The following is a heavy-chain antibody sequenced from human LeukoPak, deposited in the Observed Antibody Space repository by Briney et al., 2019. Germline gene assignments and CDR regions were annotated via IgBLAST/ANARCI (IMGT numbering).Heavy chain of an antibody. CDR1: GCTLTELS. Sequence: GASVKVSCKVSGCTLTELSMHWVRQAPGKGLEWMGGFDPEDGETIYAQKFQGRVTMTEDTSTDTAYMELSSLRSEDTAVYYCATPGYSLSRDSSGNFDYWGQGTLVTVSS. J-gene: IGHJ4*02. V-gene: IGHV1-24*01. D-gene: IGHD6-19*01. CDR2: FDPEDGET. CDR3: ATPGYSLSRDSSGNFDY.